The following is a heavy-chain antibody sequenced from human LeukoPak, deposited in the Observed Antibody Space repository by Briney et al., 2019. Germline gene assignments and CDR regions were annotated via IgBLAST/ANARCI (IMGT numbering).Heavy chain of an antibody. CDR2: IKSKTDGGTT. CDR3: STTYYYDSSEGY. V-gene: IGHV3-15*07. D-gene: IGHD3-22*01. CDR1: GFTFSNAW. J-gene: IGHJ4*02. Sequence: GGTLRLSCAASGFTFSNAWMNWVRQAPGKGLEWVGRIKSKTDGGTTDYAAPVKGRFTISRDDSKNTLYLQMNSLKTEDTAVYYCSTTYYYDSSEGYWGQGTLVTVSS.